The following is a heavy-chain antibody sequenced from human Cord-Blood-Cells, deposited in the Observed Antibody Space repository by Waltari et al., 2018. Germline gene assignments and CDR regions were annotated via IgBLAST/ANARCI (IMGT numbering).Heavy chain of an antibody. J-gene: IGHJ6*02. Sequence: QVQLVQSGAEVKKPGASVKVSCKASGYTFTSYDINWVRQATGQGLEWMGWKNPKSGNTGYAQKFQGRVTITRNTSISTAYMELSSLRSEDTAVYYCARGVVPAALYYYYGMDVWGQGTTVTVSS. CDR3: ARGVVPAALYYYYGMDV. CDR1: GYTFTSYD. D-gene: IGHD2-2*01. V-gene: IGHV1-8*03. CDR2: KNPKSGNT.